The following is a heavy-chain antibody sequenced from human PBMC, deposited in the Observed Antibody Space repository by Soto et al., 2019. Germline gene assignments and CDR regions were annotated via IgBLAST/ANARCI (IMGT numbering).Heavy chain of an antibody. CDR2: IYYSGST. Sequence: SSETLSLTCTVSGGSISSYYWSWIRQPPGKGLEWIGYIYYSGSTNYNPSLKSRVTISVDTSKNQFSLKLSSVTAADTAVYYCATRAADYDFWSGYYSYYYYMDVWGKGTTVTVS. D-gene: IGHD3-3*01. J-gene: IGHJ6*03. CDR1: GGSISSYY. CDR3: ATRAADYDFWSGYYSYYYYMDV. V-gene: IGHV4-59*08.